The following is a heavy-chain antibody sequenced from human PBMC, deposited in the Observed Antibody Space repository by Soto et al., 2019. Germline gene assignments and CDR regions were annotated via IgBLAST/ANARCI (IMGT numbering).Heavy chain of an antibody. J-gene: IGHJ6*02. CDR3: ARGGRSGYDSYYYYGMGV. D-gene: IGHD5-12*01. CDR2: IIPIFGTA. Sequence: SVKVSCKASGGTFSSYAISWVRQAPGQGLEWMGGIIPIFGTANYAQKFQGRVTITADESTSTAYMELSSLRSEDTAVYYCARGGRSGYDSYYYYGMGVWGQGTTVTVSS. CDR1: GGTFSSYA. V-gene: IGHV1-69*13.